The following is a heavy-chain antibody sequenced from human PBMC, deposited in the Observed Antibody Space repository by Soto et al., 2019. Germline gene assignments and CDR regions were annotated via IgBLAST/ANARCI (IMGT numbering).Heavy chain of an antibody. J-gene: IGHJ6*03. CDR2: IFSNDEK. V-gene: IGHV2-26*01. Sequence: QVTLKESGPVLVKPTETLTLTCTVSGFSLSNARMGVSWIRQPPGKALEWLAHIFSNDEKSYSTSLKSRLTISKDTSKSQVVLTMTNMDPVDTATYYCARLVRLLFRGDYYYMDVWGKGTTVTVSS. CDR3: ARLVRLLFRGDYYYMDV. CDR1: GFSLSNARMG. D-gene: IGHD6-25*01.